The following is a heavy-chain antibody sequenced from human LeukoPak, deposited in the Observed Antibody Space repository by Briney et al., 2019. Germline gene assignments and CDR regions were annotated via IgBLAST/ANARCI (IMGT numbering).Heavy chain of an antibody. D-gene: IGHD3-9*01. Sequence: GGSLRLSCAASGFTFDDHGMSWVRQAPGKGLEWVSGINWNGGSTGYADSVEGRFTISRDNAKNSLYLQMNSLRAEDTALYYCAREGITIKGFDPWGQGTLVTVSS. CDR1: GFTFDDHG. CDR3: AREGITIKGFDP. V-gene: IGHV3-20*04. J-gene: IGHJ5*02. CDR2: INWNGGST.